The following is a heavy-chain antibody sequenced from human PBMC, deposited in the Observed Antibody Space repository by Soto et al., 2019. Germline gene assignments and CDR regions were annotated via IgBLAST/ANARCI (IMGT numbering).Heavy chain of an antibody. CDR1: GGTFSSYA. J-gene: IGHJ6*02. CDR3: ARHLGGNHYYYGMDV. Sequence: QVQLVQSGAEVKKPGSSVKVSCKASGGTFSSYAISWVRQAPGQGLEWMGGIIPIFGTADYAQKFQGRVTITADESTSTVYMDLSSLRSEDTAVYYCARHLGGNHYYYGMDVWGQGTTVTVSS. CDR2: IIPIFGTA. V-gene: IGHV1-69*12. D-gene: IGHD3-16*01.